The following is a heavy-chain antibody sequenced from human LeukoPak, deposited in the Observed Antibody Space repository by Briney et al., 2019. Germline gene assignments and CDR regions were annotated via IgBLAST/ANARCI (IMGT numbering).Heavy chain of an antibody. CDR3: ARHVGTDLEY. D-gene: IGHD6-13*01. V-gene: IGHV3-7*01. J-gene: IGHJ4*02. CDR1: GFTFSNYW. CDR2: IKDDEGGI. Sequence: PGGSLRLSCAASGFTFSNYWMSWVRQAPGTGLQWVASIKDDEGGINNGDSVKGRFTISRDNIKNLRYLQMSSLRDDDTAFYYCARHVGTDLEYRGQGTLVTVSS.